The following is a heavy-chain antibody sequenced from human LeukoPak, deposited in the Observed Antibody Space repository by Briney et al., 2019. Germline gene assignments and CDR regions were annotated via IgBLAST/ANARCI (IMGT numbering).Heavy chain of an antibody. J-gene: IGHJ4*02. CDR2: IYSGGST. D-gene: IGHD1-26*01. V-gene: IGHV3-53*01. CDR3: ARVDGSYWGSDY. CDR1: GFTVSSNY. Sequence: GGSLRLSCAASGFTVSSNYMSWVRQAPEKGLEWVSVIYSGGSTYYADSVKGRFTISRDNSKNTLYLQMNSLRAEDTAVYYCARVDGSYWGSDYWGQGTLVTVSS.